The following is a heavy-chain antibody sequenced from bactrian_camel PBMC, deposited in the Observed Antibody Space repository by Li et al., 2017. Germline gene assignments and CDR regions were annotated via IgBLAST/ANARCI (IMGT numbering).Heavy chain of an antibody. D-gene: IGHD4*01. CDR2: IYSDGSRT. V-gene: IGHV3S6*01. Sequence: HVQLVESGGGLVQPGGSLRLSCAASGFTFSPYAITWVRQAPGKGLEWVSGIYSDGSRTYYADSVRGRFTISRDNAKDTVYLQMNSLKPEDTAVYYCATADYSDYPGNFGHWGQGTQVTVS. J-gene: IGHJ6*01. CDR3: ATADYSDYPGNFGH. CDR1: GFTFSPYA.